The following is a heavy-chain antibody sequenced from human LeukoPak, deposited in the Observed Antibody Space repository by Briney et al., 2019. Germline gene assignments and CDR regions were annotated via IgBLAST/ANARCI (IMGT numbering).Heavy chain of an antibody. Sequence: ASVKVSCKASGYTFTGYYMHWVRQAPGQGLDWMGWINPNNGGTNYAQKFQGRFTMTRDPAISTAYMEPSRLRSDDTAVYYCARIPMATNEVDYWGQGTLVTVSS. CDR2: INPNNGGT. J-gene: IGHJ4*02. CDR1: GYTFTGYY. V-gene: IGHV1-2*02. D-gene: IGHD5-24*01. CDR3: ARIPMATNEVDY.